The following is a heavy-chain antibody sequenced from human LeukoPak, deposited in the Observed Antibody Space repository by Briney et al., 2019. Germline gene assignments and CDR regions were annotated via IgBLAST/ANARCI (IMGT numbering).Heavy chain of an antibody. CDR1: GYTFTSYG. J-gene: IGHJ4*02. CDR3: ASRGGYSSSSPLDY. V-gene: IGHV1-18*01. Sequence: ASVKVSCKASGYTFTSYGISWVRQAPGQGLEWVGWISAYNGNTNYAQKPQGRVTMTTDTSTSTAYMELRSLRSDDTAVYYCASRGGYSSSSPLDYWGQGTLVTVSS. CDR2: ISAYNGNT. D-gene: IGHD6-6*01.